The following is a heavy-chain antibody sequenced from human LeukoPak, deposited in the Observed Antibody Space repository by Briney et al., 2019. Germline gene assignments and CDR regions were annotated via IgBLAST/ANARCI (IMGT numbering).Heavy chain of an antibody. J-gene: IGHJ4*02. CDR3: AKDINYYGSGSPLGY. CDR2: ISYDGGNK. CDR1: GFTFSSYG. V-gene: IGHV3-30*18. D-gene: IGHD3-10*01. Sequence: GGSLRLSCAASGFTFSSYGMHWVRQAPGKGLEWVAVISYDGGNKYFADSVKGRFTISRDNSKNTLYLQMNSLRAEDTAVYYCAKDINYYGSGSPLGYWGQGTLVTVSS.